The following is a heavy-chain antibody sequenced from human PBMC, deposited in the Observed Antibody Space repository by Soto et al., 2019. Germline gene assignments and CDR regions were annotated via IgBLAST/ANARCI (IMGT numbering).Heavy chain of an antibody. V-gene: IGHV2-5*02. CDR1: GFSLTTGGVA. CDR2: IYWDDDK. CDR3: AHSECSSADCSSRSYFGL. Sequence: QITLKESGPTLVKPTQTLTLTCTFSGFSLTTGGVAVGWIRQPPGKALEWLALIYWDDDKRYSPSLKSRLSTTQHTSKNQVVLTMSNMDPLDTATYYCAHSECSSADCSSRSYFGLWGRGTLVTVSS. J-gene: IGHJ2*01. D-gene: IGHD2-2*01.